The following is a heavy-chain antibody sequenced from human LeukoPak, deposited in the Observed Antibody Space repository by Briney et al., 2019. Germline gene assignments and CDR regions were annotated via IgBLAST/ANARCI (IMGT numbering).Heavy chain of an antibody. Sequence: GGSLRLSCAASGFTFSSYGMHWVRQAPGKGLEWVAFIRYDGSNKYYADSVKGRFTISRDNSKNTLYLQMNSLRAEDTAVYYCAKGYVKGFGELFDYWGQGTLVTVSS. CDR3: AKGYVKGFGELFDY. J-gene: IGHJ4*02. D-gene: IGHD3-10*01. V-gene: IGHV3-30*02. CDR1: GFTFSSYG. CDR2: IRYDGSNK.